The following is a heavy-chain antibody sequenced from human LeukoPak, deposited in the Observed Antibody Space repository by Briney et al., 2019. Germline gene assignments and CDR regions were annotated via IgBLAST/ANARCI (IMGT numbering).Heavy chain of an antibody. CDR1: GFXLSSSW. CDR3: ARYARTPDN. Sequence: GGSLRLSCAASGFXLSSSWMTWARQAPGKGLEWVANIKEDGSEKYYVDSVKGRFTISRDNAKNSLYLQMDSLRAEDTAVYYCARYARTPDNWGQGTLVTVSS. D-gene: IGHD2-2*01. J-gene: IGHJ4*02. CDR2: IKEDGSEK. V-gene: IGHV3-7*05.